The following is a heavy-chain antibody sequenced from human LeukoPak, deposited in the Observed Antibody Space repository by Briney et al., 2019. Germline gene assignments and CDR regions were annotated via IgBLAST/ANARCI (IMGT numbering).Heavy chain of an antibody. CDR3: ARDPQYYDSSGYHDY. CDR1: GFTFSSYS. V-gene: IGHV3-21*01. J-gene: IGHJ4*02. D-gene: IGHD3-22*01. Sequence: GGSLRLSCAASGFTFSSYSMNWVRQAPGKGLEWVSSISSSSSYIYYADSVKGRFTTSRDNAKNSLYLQMNSLRAEDTAVYYCARDPQYYDSSGYHDYWGQGTLVTVSS. CDR2: ISSSSSYI.